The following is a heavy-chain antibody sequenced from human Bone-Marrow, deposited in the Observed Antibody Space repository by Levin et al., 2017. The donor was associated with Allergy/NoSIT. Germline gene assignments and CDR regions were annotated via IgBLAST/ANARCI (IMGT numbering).Heavy chain of an antibody. CDR3: ARSFTMLRGGFDP. J-gene: IGHJ5*02. D-gene: IGHD3-10*01. CDR1: GGSISSGGSS. CDR2: IFHTGST. V-gene: IGHV4-30-2*01. Sequence: SETLSLTCALSGGSISSGGSSWSWIRQPPGKGLEWIGCIFHTGSTYYNSSLKSRVTISVDRSKNQFSLKLTSVTAADTAVYYCARSFTMLRGGFDPWGQGILVTVSS.